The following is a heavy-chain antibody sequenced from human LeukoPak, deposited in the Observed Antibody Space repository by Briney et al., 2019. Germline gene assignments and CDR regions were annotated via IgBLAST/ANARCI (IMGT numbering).Heavy chain of an antibody. CDR1: GFTFSSYS. D-gene: IGHD3-22*01. J-gene: IGHJ3*02. V-gene: IGHV3-48*04. CDR2: ISSSGSTI. Sequence: PGGSLRLSCAASGFTFSSYSMNWVRQAPGKGRGWVSYISSSGSTIYYADSVKGRFTISRDNAKNSLYLQMNSLRAEDTAVYYCARVLLPMIVDAFDIWGQGTMVTVSS. CDR3: ARVLLPMIVDAFDI.